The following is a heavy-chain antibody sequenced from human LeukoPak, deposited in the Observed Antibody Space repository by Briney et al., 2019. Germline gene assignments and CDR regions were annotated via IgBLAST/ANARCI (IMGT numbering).Heavy chain of an antibody. J-gene: IGHJ6*02. CDR3: AKDITGDSSSPYYYYYYGIDV. V-gene: IGHV3-9*01. D-gene: IGHD6-13*01. CDR2: ISWNSGSI. CDR1: GFTFDDYA. Sequence: GGSLRLSCAASGFTFDDYAMHWVRQAPGKGLEWVSGISWNSGSIGYADSVKGRFTISRDNAKNSLYLQMNSLRAEDTALYYCAKDITGDSSSPYYYYYYGIDVWGQGTTVTVSS.